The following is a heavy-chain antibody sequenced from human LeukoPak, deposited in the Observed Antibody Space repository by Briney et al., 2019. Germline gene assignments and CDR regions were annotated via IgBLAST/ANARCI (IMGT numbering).Heavy chain of an antibody. V-gene: IGHV3-7*03. Sequence: GGSLRLSCAASGFALSSHWMTWVRQVPGRGPEWVANANRDVSETYYLDSVKGRLTISTDNAKRSLYKQMTSLRAEEPAIYHRARNNGMDVWGQGTTVIVSS. CDR3: ARNNGMDV. CDR1: GFALSSHW. J-gene: IGHJ6*02. CDR2: ANRDVSET.